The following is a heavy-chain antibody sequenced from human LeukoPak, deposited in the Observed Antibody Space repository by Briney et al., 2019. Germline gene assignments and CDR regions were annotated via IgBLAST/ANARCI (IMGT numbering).Heavy chain of an antibody. J-gene: IGHJ4*02. D-gene: IGHD2-2*01. CDR3: AINRLVVPDVFDY. CDR1: GYTFTSYD. V-gene: IGHV1-8*01. Sequence: SVKVSCKASGYTFTSYDINWVRQATGQGLEWMGWMNPNSGNTGYAQKFQGRATITRNTSISTAYMELSSLRSEDTAVYYCAINRLVVPDVFDYWGQGTLVTVSS. CDR2: MNPNSGNT.